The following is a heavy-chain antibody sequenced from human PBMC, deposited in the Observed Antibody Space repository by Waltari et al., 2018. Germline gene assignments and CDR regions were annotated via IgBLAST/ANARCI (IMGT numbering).Heavy chain of an antibody. CDR1: GYSISSGYY. V-gene: IGHV4-38-2*01. Sequence: QVQLQESGPGLVKPSETLSLTCAVSGYSISSGYYWGWIRQPPGKGLEWIGTFHHSGSTYYNPSLKSRVTISVDTSKNQFSLKLSSVTAADTAVYYCSRAPTRIDGDYGHYYGVDVWGQGTTVTVSS. CDR3: SRAPTRIDGDYGHYYGVDV. D-gene: IGHD4-17*01. J-gene: IGHJ6*02. CDR2: FHHSGST.